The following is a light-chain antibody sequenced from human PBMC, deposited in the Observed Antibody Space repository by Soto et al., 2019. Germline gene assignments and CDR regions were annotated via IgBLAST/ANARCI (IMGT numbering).Light chain of an antibody. J-gene: IGKJ5*01. CDR1: QSVSSN. Sequence: EIVMTQSPATLSVSPGERASLSCRASQSVSSNLAWYQQKPGQAPRLLIYGASTRATGIPARFSGSGSGTDFTLTISSLQSEDFAVYYCQQYNNWLITFGQGTRLETK. V-gene: IGKV3-15*01. CDR2: GAS. CDR3: QQYNNWLIT.